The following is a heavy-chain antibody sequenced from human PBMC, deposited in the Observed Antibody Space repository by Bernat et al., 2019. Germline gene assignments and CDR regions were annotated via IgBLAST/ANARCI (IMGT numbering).Heavy chain of an antibody. CDR1: GGSISSGSYY. CDR2: IYTSGST. CDR3: ARENYYGSGSYC. V-gene: IGHV4-61*02. Sequence: QVQLQESGPGLVKPSQTLSLTCTVSGGSISSGSYYWSWIRQPAGKGLEWIGRIYTSGSTNYNPSLKSRVTISVDTSKNQFSLKLSSVTTADTAVYYCARENYYGSGSYCWGQGTLVTVSS. D-gene: IGHD3-10*01. J-gene: IGHJ4*02.